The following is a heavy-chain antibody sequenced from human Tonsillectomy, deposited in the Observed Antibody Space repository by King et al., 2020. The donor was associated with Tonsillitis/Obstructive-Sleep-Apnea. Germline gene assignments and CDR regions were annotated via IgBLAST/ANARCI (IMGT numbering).Heavy chain of an antibody. V-gene: IGHV1-69*10. J-gene: IGHJ6*02. D-gene: IGHD4-17*01. Sequence: VQLVESGAEVKKPGSSVKVSCKASGGTFSSYGISWVRQAPGQGLEWMGGIIPVLGIANYAQKFQGRVTITADKSTSTAYMELSSLRSEDTAVYYCARALPNYGEYVPYYYGMDVWGQGTTVTVSS. CDR3: ARALPNYGEYVPYYYGMDV. CDR1: GGTFSSYG. CDR2: IIPVLGIA.